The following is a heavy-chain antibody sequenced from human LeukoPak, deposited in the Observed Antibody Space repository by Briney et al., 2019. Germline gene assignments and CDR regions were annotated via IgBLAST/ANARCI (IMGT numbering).Heavy chain of an antibody. J-gene: IGHJ3*01. Sequence: SETLSLTCTVSGASTSAYYWSSIRQPPGKGLEWIGYSYSGGNANYNPSLKCRVTISIDTSENQFSLRLTSVTAADTAVYFCAHSKRGGGYYINAFAVWGQGALVTISS. D-gene: IGHD1-26*01. V-gene: IGHV4-59*01. CDR2: SYSGGNA. CDR1: GASTSAYY. CDR3: AHSKRGGGYYINAFAV.